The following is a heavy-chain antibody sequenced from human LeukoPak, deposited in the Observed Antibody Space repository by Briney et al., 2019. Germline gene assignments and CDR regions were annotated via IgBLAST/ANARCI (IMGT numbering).Heavy chain of an antibody. CDR1: GYTFTSYA. CDR3: ARGYGDYAWFDP. CDR2: INAGNGNT. D-gene: IGHD4-17*01. V-gene: IGHV1-3*01. Sequence: GASVKVSCKASGYTFTSYAMHWERQAPGQRLEWMGWINAGNGNTKYSQKFQGRVTITRDTSASTAYMELSSLRSEDTAVYYCARGYGDYAWFDPWGQGTLVTVSS. J-gene: IGHJ5*02.